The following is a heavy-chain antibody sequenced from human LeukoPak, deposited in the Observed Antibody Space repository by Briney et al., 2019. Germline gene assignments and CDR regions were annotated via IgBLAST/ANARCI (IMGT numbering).Heavy chain of an antibody. D-gene: IGHD2-15*01. Sequence: SETLSLTCTVSGGFVSSGSYYWTWIRQPPGKGLEWIGYISYSGSTNYNPSLKSQVTISVDTSKNQFSLNLSSVTAADTAVYYCARRGSGGRSFDIWGQGTMVTVSS. J-gene: IGHJ3*02. CDR1: GGFVSSGSYY. CDR2: ISYSGST. CDR3: ARRGSGGRSFDI. V-gene: IGHV4-61*01.